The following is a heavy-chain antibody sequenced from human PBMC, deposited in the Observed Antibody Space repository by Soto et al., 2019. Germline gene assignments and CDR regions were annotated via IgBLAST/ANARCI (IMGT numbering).Heavy chain of an antibody. D-gene: IGHD3-9*01. J-gene: IGHJ3*02. CDR2: IGTAGDT. CDR3: ARGYYDILTGSTNAFDI. Sequence: PGGSLRLSCTASGFTFGGYDVNWVRQATGKGLEWVSAIGTAGDTYYPGSVKGRFTISRENAKNSLYLQMNSLRAGDTAVYYCARGYYDILTGSTNAFDIWGQGTMVTVSS. V-gene: IGHV3-13*04. CDR1: GFTFGGYD.